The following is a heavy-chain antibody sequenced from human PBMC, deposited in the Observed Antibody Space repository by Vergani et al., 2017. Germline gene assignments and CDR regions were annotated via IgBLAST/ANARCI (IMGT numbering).Heavy chain of an antibody. CDR1: GGSISSGSYY. CDR3: AIVPFYYYDSSGYTRGSFDI. V-gene: IGHV4-61*02. Sequence: QVQLQESGPGLVKPSQTLSLTCTVSGGSISSGSYYWSWIRQPAGKGLEWIGRIYTSGSTNYNPSLKSRVTISVDTSKNQFSLKLSSVTAADTAVYYCAIVPFYYYDSSGYTRGSFDIWGQGTMVTVSS. D-gene: IGHD3-22*01. J-gene: IGHJ3*02. CDR2: IYTSGST.